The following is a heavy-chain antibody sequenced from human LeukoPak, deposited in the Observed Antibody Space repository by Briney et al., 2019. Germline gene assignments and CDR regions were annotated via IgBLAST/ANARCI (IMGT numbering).Heavy chain of an antibody. CDR2: IKQDGSEK. J-gene: IGHJ4*02. V-gene: IGHV3-7*01. CDR1: GVSITTYY. CDR3: ASFFGVVNPFDY. Sequence: ETLSLICTVSGVSITTYYWSWVRQAPGKGLEWVANIKQDGSEKYYVDSVKGRFTISRDNAKNSLYLQMNSLRAEDTAVYYCASFFGVVNPFDYWGQGTLVTVSS. D-gene: IGHD3-3*01.